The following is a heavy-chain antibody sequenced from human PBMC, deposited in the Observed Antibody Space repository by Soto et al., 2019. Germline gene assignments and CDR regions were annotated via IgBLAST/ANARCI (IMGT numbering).Heavy chain of an antibody. Sequence: SETLSLTCAVSGGSISSGGYSWSWIRQPPGKGLEWIGYIYHSGSTYYNPSLKSRVTISVDTSKNQFSLKLSSVTAADTAVYYCARGRYSSSWYDGIFWFDPWGQGTLVTVSS. CDR3: ARGRYSSSWYDGIFWFDP. D-gene: IGHD6-13*01. CDR1: GGSISSGGYS. V-gene: IGHV4-30-2*05. CDR2: IYHSGST. J-gene: IGHJ5*02.